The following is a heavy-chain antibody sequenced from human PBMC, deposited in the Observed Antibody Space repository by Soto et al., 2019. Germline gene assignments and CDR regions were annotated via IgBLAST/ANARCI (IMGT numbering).Heavy chain of an antibody. J-gene: IGHJ6*02. V-gene: IGHV1-58*01. CDR1: GFTFTSSA. D-gene: IGHD5-18*01. Sequence: ASVKVSCKASGFTFTSSAVQWVRQARGQRLEWIGWIVVGSGNTNYAQKFQERVTITRDMSTSTAYMELSSLRSEDTAVYYCAAEGGVTAMVTYPGNYYYYGMDVWGQGTTVTVSS. CDR2: IVVGSGNT. CDR3: AAEGGVTAMVTYPGNYYYYGMDV.